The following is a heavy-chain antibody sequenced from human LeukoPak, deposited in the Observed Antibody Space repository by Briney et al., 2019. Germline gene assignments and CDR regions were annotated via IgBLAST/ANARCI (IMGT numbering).Heavy chain of an antibody. J-gene: IGHJ4*02. V-gene: IGHV3-23*01. CDR3: ARRSGIAVAGAFDY. Sequence: GGSLRLSCAASGFTFSSYAMNWVRQAPGKGLEWVSASSGSGGSSYYADSVKGRFTISRDNSKNTLYLQMNSLRAEDTAVYYCARRSGIAVAGAFDYWGQGTLVTVSS. CDR1: GFTFSSYA. D-gene: IGHD6-19*01. CDR2: SSGSGGSS.